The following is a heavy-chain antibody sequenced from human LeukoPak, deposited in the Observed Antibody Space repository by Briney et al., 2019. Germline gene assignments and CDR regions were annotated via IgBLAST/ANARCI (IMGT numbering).Heavy chain of an antibody. J-gene: IGHJ4*02. D-gene: IGHD5/OR15-5a*01. Sequence: GGSLRLSCAASGFTLSDYYMSWIRQAPGKGLEWVSYISSSGSTIYYADSVKGRFTISRDNAKNSLYLQMNSLRAEDTAVYYCARYDSVTEGYFDYWGQGTLVTVSS. CDR2: ISSSGSTI. CDR3: ARYDSVTEGYFDY. V-gene: IGHV3-11*01. CDR1: GFTLSDYY.